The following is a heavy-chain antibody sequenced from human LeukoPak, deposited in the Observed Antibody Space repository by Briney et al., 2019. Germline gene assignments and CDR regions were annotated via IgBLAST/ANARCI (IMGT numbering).Heavy chain of an antibody. CDR3: AMSFDY. Sequence: GGSLRLSCAVSGITFSSFWMSWVRQAPGKGLEWVANIKQDGSEKYYVDSVKGRFTISRDNAKNSLYLQMNSLRAEDTAVYYCAMSFDYWGQGTLVTVSP. V-gene: IGHV3-7*01. J-gene: IGHJ4*02. CDR1: GITFSSFW. CDR2: IKQDGSEK.